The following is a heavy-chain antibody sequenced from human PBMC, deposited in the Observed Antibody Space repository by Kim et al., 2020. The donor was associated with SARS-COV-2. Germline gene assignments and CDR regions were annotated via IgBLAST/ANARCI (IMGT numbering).Heavy chain of an antibody. J-gene: IGHJ6*02. CDR3: AKALGITMVRGAKPYYYGMVV. Sequence: GGSLRLSCAASGFTFDAYAIHWVRQAPGKGLEWVSLISGDGGSTYYADSVKGRFTISRDNSKNSLYLQMNSLRTEDTALYYCAKALGITMVRGAKPYYYGMVVWGQATTVTLSS. D-gene: IGHD3-10*01. CDR1: GFTFDAYA. V-gene: IGHV3-43*02. CDR2: ISGDGGST.